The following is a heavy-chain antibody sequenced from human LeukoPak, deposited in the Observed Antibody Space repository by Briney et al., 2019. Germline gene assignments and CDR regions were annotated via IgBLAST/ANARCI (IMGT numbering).Heavy chain of an antibody. J-gene: IGHJ4*02. CDR3: ARKHSSGWYFDY. V-gene: IGHV4-4*07. D-gene: IGHD6-19*01. CDR2: IYSSGST. Sequence: SETLSLTCTVSGGSISTYYWSWIRQPAGKGLEWIGRIYSSGSTNHNPSLKSRVTMSVDTSKNQFSLKLSSVTAADTAVYYCARKHSSGWYFDYWGQGILVTVSS. CDR1: GGSISTYY.